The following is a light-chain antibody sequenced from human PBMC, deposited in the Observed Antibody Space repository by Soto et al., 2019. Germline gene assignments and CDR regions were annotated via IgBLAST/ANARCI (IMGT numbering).Light chain of an antibody. CDR1: QTISRN. Sequence: DIHMTQSPSSPPRSVGNTVSIHCXASQTISRNLNWYQQKPGTAPKLLIYAASNLQSGVPSRFSGSGSGTDFALAISSLQPEDFATYYCQQSDSIPITFGQGTRLEI. J-gene: IGKJ5*01. V-gene: IGKV1-39*01. CDR3: QQSDSIPIT. CDR2: AAS.